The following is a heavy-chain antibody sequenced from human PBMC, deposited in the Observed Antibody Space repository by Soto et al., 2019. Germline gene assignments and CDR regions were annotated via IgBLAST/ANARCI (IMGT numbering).Heavy chain of an antibody. D-gene: IGHD3-10*01. Sequence: SVKVACKASGYSLTSYGVSWVRQAPGQGLEWMGWISAYNGNTNYAQKLQGRVTMTTDTSTSTAYMELRSLRSDDTAVYYCARDGHYGSGSYPLAHFDYWGQGTLVTVSS. J-gene: IGHJ4*02. CDR2: ISAYNGNT. V-gene: IGHV1-18*01. CDR3: ARDGHYGSGSYPLAHFDY. CDR1: GYSLTSYG.